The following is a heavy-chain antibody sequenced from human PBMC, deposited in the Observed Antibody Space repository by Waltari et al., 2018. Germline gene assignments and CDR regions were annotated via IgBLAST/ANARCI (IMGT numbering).Heavy chain of an antibody. J-gene: IGHJ3*02. CDR1: GFTFSTYS. Sequence: EVQLVESGGGLVQPGGSLRLSCAASGFTFSTYSLTWVGPAPGKGLEWVSYISSSTSTTYYADSVKGRFTISRDNAKNSLYLQMNSLRAEDTAVYYCARGRDGYSQDVFDIWGQGTMVSVSS. CDR3: ARGRDGYSQDVFDI. V-gene: IGHV3-48*01. D-gene: IGHD5-18*01. CDR2: ISSSTSTT.